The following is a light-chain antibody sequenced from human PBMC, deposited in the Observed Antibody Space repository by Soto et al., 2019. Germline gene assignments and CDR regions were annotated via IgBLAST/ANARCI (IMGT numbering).Light chain of an antibody. V-gene: IGKV3-11*01. CDR2: DAS. J-gene: IGKJ4*01. CDR3: QQRRNWPLT. CDR1: QSLSSQ. Sequence: EIVLTQSPGTLSLSPWERATLSCRASQSLSSQLAWYQQKPGQAPRLLIHDASNRATGIPARFSGSGSATDFTLTISSLEPEDFAVYYCQQRRNWPLTFGGGTKV.